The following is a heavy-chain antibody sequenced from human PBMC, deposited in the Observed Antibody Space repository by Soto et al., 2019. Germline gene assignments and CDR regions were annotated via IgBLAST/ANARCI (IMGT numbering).Heavy chain of an antibody. CDR3: ARGPYYYYYMDV. CDR1: GYTFTSYD. V-gene: IGHV1-8*01. CDR2: MNPNSGNT. J-gene: IGHJ6*03. Sequence: QVQLVQSGAEVKKPGASVKVSCKASGYTFTSYDINWVRQATGQGLEWMGWMNPNSGNTGYARNFRGRVTMTRNTSISTAYMELSSLRSEDTAVYYCARGPYYYYYMDVWGKGTTVTVSS.